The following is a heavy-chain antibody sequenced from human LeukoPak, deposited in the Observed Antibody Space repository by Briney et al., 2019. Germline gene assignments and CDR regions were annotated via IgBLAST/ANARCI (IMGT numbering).Heavy chain of an antibody. D-gene: IGHD2-8*01. Sequence: GGSLRLSCAASGFTFSSYSMNWVRQAPGKGLEWVSSISSSSSYIYYADSVKGRFTISRDNSKNTLYLQMGSLRAEDMTVYYCARGTGVLSYMDVWGKGTTVTVSS. CDR2: ISSSSSYI. V-gene: IGHV3-21*01. CDR1: GFTFSSYS. J-gene: IGHJ6*03. CDR3: ARGTGVLSYMDV.